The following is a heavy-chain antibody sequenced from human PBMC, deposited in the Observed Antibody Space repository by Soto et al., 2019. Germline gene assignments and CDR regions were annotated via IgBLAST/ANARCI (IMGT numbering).Heavy chain of an antibody. CDR2: ISSSSSYI. V-gene: IGHV3-21*01. CDR1: GFTFSSYS. CDR3: ARGGMTTVAHMDV. Sequence: EVQLVESGGGLVKPGGSLRLSCAASGFTFSSYSMNWVRQAPGKGLEWVSSISSSSSYIYYADSVKGRFTISRDNAKNSLYLQRNSLRAEDTAVYYCARGGMTTVAHMDVWGQGTTVTVSS. D-gene: IGHD4-17*01. J-gene: IGHJ6*02.